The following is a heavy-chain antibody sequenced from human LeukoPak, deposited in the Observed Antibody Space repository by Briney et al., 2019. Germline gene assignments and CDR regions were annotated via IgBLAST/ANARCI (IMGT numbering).Heavy chain of an antibody. D-gene: IGHD6-13*01. Sequence: SETLSLTCTVSGGSISSYYWSWIRQPPGKGLEWIGYIYYGGSTNYNPSLKSRVTIPVDTSKNQFSLKLSSVTAADTAVYYCARLKQQLVLGWYFDLWGRGTLVTVSS. J-gene: IGHJ2*01. CDR1: GGSISSYY. CDR3: ARLKQQLVLGWYFDL. CDR2: IYYGGST. V-gene: IGHV4-59*08.